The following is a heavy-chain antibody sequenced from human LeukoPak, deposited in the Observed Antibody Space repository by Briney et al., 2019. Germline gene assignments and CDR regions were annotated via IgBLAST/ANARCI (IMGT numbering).Heavy chain of an antibody. Sequence: SETLSLTCTVSGGSIGSYYWSWIRQPPGKGLEWIGYIYYSGSTNYNPSLKSRVTISVETSKNQFSLKLSSVTAADTAVYYCARGGYYYGSGSSDLSYWGQGTLVTVSS. CDR1: GGSIGSYY. J-gene: IGHJ4*02. D-gene: IGHD3-10*01. CDR3: ARGGYYYGSGSSDLSY. V-gene: IGHV4-59*01. CDR2: IYYSGST.